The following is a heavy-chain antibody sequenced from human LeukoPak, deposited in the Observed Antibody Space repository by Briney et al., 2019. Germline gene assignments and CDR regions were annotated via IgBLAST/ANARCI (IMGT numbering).Heavy chain of an antibody. CDR1: GYTFTGYY. Sequence: ASVKVSCKASGYTFTGYYMHWVRQAPGQGLEWMGIINPSGGSTSYAQKFQGRVTMTRDMSTSTVYMELSSLRSEDTAVYYCARDYCSGGSCYFGYYYYMDVWGKGTTVTVSS. J-gene: IGHJ6*03. D-gene: IGHD2-15*01. V-gene: IGHV1-46*01. CDR2: INPSGGST. CDR3: ARDYCSGGSCYFGYYYYMDV.